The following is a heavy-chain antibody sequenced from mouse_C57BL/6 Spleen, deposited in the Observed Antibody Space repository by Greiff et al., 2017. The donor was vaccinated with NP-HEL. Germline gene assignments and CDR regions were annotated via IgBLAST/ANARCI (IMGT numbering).Heavy chain of an antibody. V-gene: IGHV5-16*01. CDR1: GFTFSDYY. CDR2: INYDGSST. CDR3: ARDGAPYAMDY. J-gene: IGHJ4*01. Sequence: DVQLVESEGGLVQPGSSMKLSCTASGFTFSDYYMAWVRQVPEKGLEWVANINYDGSSTYYLDSLKSRFIISRDNAKNILYLQMSSLKSEDTATYYCARDGAPYAMDYWGQGTSVTVSS.